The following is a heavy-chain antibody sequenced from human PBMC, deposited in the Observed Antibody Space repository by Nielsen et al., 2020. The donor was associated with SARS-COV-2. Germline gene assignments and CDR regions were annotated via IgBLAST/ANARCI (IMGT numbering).Heavy chain of an antibody. CDR3: ARDAYCSGGSCDWYFDL. V-gene: IGHV3-23*01. J-gene: IGHJ2*01. CDR2: IGGSGVPT. D-gene: IGHD2-15*01. Sequence: GESLKISRAASGFTFSSYVMTWVRQAQGKGLEWVSLIGGSGVPTYYADSVKGRFTISRDNPKNTLYLEMSSLRAEDTAIYYCARDAYCSGGSCDWYFDLWGRGTLVTVSS. CDR1: GFTFSSYV.